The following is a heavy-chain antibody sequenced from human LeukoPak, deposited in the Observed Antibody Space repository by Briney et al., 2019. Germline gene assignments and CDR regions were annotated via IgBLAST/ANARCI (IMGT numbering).Heavy chain of an antibody. CDR1: GYTFTNYG. D-gene: IGHD3-3*01. V-gene: IGHV1-18*01. J-gene: IGHJ5*02. Sequence: SVKVSCKTSGYTFTNYGISWVRQAPGQGLEWMGWVSTSDPHTNYAPKFRGRVIMTIDTSTTTAYLEMRSLTSDNTAVYYCARDRFLWGLGNWFDLWGQGTLVTVTS. CDR3: ARDRFLWGLGNWFDL. CDR2: VSTSDPHT.